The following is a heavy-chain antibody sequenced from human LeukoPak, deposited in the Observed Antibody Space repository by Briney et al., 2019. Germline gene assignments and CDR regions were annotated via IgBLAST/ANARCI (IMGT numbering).Heavy chain of an antibody. Sequence: GGSLRLSCAASGFTFSSYGMTWVRQAPGKGLEWVSGISGSGGSTYYADSVKGRFTISRDNSKNTLYLQMNSLRAEDTAVYYCAKMPRGSDPGYWGQGTLVTVSS. V-gene: IGHV3-23*01. D-gene: IGHD3-10*01. CDR1: GFTFSSYG. J-gene: IGHJ4*02. CDR2: ISGSGGST. CDR3: AKMPRGSDPGY.